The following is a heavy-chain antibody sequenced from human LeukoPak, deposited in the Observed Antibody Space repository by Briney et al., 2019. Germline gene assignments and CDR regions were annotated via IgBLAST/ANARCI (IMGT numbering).Heavy chain of an antibody. CDR2: INSDGSST. CDR3: VRQYSYDSSGYYPWDY. Sequence: PGGSPRLSCAASGFTFSSYWMHWVRQAPGKGLVWVSRINSDGSSTTYADSVKGRFTISRDNAKNTLYLQMNSLRAEDTAMYYCVRQYSYDSSGYYPWDYWGQGTLVTVSS. V-gene: IGHV3-74*01. CDR1: GFTFSSYW. J-gene: IGHJ4*02. D-gene: IGHD3-22*01.